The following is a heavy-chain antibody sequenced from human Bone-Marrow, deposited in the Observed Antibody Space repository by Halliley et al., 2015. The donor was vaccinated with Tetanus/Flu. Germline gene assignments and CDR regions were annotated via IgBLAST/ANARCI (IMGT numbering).Heavy chain of an antibody. D-gene: IGHD3-22*01. J-gene: IGHJ5*02. CDR1: GGSIRPYY. V-gene: IGHV4-59*01. Sequence: LSLTCTVSGGSIRPYYWSWIRQPPGERLEWIGHISDSGDINYNSSLRSRVTISIDPSKNQFSLRLSSVTAADAALYYCARDSRYDTSGYFYDWFDPWGQGILVTVSS. CDR2: ISDSGDI. CDR3: ARDSRYDTSGYFYDWFDP.